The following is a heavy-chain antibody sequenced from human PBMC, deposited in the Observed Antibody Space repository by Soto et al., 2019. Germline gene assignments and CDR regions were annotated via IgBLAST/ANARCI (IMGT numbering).Heavy chain of an antibody. D-gene: IGHD6-13*01. V-gene: IGHV4-4*07. Sequence: QVQLQESGPGLVKTSETLSLTCTVSGGSISSFYWSWIRQPAGKGLEWIGRTYSGGRNNYNPSLKSRVTISVDTSKNQFSLRLSSVTAADTAMYYCARGSSRWDYWGQGTLVTVSS. CDR3: ARGSSRWDY. CDR1: GGSISSFY. CDR2: TYSGGRN. J-gene: IGHJ4*02.